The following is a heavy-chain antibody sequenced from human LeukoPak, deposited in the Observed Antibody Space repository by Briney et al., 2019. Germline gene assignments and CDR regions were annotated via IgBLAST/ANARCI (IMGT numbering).Heavy chain of an antibody. Sequence: ASVKVSCKASGYTFTSYDINWVRQATGQGLEWMGWMNTNSGNTGYAHTFQGRVTITRNTPISTAYMELSSLRSEDTAVYYCARASGYYGSDWFDPWGQGTLVTVSS. J-gene: IGHJ5*02. V-gene: IGHV1-8*03. CDR3: ARASGYYGSDWFDP. CDR2: MNTNSGNT. CDR1: GYTFTSYD. D-gene: IGHD3-10*01.